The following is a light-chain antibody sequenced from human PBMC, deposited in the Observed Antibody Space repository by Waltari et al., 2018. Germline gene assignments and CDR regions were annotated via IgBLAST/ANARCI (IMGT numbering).Light chain of an antibody. CDR1: SSDVGGYNY. CDR2: EVS. J-gene: IGLJ2*01. V-gene: IGLV2-8*01. CDR3: SSYAGSNNLV. Sequence: QSALTQPPSASGSPGQSVTISCTGHSSDVGGYNYVSWYQQHPGKAPKLMIYEVSKRPSGVPDRFSGSKSGNTASLTVSGLQAEDEADYYCSSYAGSNNLVFGGGTKLTVL.